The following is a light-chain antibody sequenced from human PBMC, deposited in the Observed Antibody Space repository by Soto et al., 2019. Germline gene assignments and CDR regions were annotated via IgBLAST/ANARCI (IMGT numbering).Light chain of an antibody. Sequence: QSALTQPAFVSGSPGQSITISCTGTSSDVGGYNYVSWYQHHPGKAPKLMIYDVGNRPSGVSNRFSGSKSGNTASLTISGLQAEDEADYYCSSYTSSSTVVFGGGTKLTVL. CDR1: SSDVGGYNY. V-gene: IGLV2-14*03. CDR3: SSYTSSSTVV. J-gene: IGLJ2*01. CDR2: DVG.